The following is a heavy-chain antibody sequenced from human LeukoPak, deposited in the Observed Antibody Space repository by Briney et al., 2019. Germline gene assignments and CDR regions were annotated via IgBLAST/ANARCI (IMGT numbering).Heavy chain of an antibody. CDR2: IYYSGST. D-gene: IGHD6-6*01. J-gene: IGHJ3*02. CDR3: ACTIAARSALIDAFDI. V-gene: IGHV4-59*04. CDR1: GGSISSYY. Sequence: SETLSLTCTVSGGSISSYYWSWIRQPPGKGLEWIGYIYYSGSTYYNPSLKSRVTISVDTSKNQFSLKLSSVTAADTAVYYCACTIAARSALIDAFDIWGQGTMVTVSS.